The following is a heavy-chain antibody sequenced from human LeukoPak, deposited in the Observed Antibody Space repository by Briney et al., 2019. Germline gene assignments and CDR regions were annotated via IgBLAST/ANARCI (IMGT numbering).Heavy chain of an antibody. CDR1: GVTFSKYD. J-gene: IGHJ3*02. CDR2: ISDGGGST. CDR3: SKVSADAVDI. D-gene: IGHD6-19*01. V-gene: IGHV3-23*01. Sequence: GGSLRLYCAASGVTFSKYDMSWVRQAPGKGLEWVSTISDGGGSTYYADSVKGRFTISRDNSKNSLYLQMNSLRGEDTALYYCSKVSADAVDIWGQGTLVTVSS.